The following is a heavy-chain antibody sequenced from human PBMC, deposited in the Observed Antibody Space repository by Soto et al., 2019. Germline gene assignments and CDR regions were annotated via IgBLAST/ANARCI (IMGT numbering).Heavy chain of an antibody. V-gene: IGHV3-48*01. J-gene: IGHJ6*03. D-gene: IGHD6-6*01. Sequence: EVQLVESGGGLVQPGGSLRLSCAASGFTFSSYSMNWVRQAPGTGLEWVYYISSSSSTIYYAASVKGRCTISSDNAKNSLYLQMNSLRAEDTAVYYCAKLAARPYYYYYMDVWGKGTTVTVSS. CDR2: ISSSSSTI. CDR1: GFTFSSYS. CDR3: AKLAARPYYYYYMDV.